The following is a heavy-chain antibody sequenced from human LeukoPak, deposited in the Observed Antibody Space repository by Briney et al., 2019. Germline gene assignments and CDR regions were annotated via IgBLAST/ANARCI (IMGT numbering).Heavy chain of an antibody. D-gene: IGHD3-10*01. J-gene: IGHJ5*01. CDR1: GFTFRSYG. CDR2: ISYDGSNK. CDR3: ARGYYYGSGTLGPFDS. Sequence: GKSLRLSCAASGFTFRSYGMHWVRQAPGKGLEWVAVISYDGSNKYYVDSVKGRFTISRDNAKNSLYLQMNSLRAEDTAVYYCARGYYYGSGTLGPFDSWGQGTLVTVSS. V-gene: IGHV3-30*03.